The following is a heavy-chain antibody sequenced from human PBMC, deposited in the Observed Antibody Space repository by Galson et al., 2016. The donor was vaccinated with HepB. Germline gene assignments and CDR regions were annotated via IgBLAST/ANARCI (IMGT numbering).Heavy chain of an antibody. CDR3: AKDPQKYYYGSGTYYDY. Sequence: SLRLSCAASGFTFSSYGMHWVRQAPGKGLEWVALISYEGGNKKYAESVKGRFTVSRDNSKNTLYLQMNSLRAEDTAVYSCAKDPQKYYYGSGTYYDYWGQGTQVTVSS. D-gene: IGHD3-10*01. CDR2: ISYEGGNK. J-gene: IGHJ4*02. V-gene: IGHV3-30*18. CDR1: GFTFSSYG.